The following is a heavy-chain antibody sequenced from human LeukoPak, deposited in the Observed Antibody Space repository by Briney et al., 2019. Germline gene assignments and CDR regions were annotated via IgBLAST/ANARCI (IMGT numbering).Heavy chain of an antibody. V-gene: IGHV3-30-3*01. Sequence: GGSLRLSCAASGFTFSSYAMHWVRQAPGKGLEWVAVISYDGSNKCYADSVKGRFTISRDNSKNTLYLQMNSLRAEDTAVYYCARDLYYYDSSGYYYNYWGQGTLVTVSS. CDR3: ARDLYYYDSSGYYYNY. J-gene: IGHJ4*02. CDR2: ISYDGSNK. D-gene: IGHD3-22*01. CDR1: GFTFSSYA.